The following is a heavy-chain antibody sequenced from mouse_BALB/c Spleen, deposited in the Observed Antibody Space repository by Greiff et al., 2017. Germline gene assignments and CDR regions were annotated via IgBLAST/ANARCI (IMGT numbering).Heavy chain of an antibody. CDR2: IWWDDDK. CDR3: ARIPNLLLRRVFDY. CDR1: GFSLSTSGMG. Sequence: QVTLKESGPGILQPSQTLSLTCSFSGFSLSTSGMGVGWIRQPSGKGLEWLAHIWWDDDKRYNPALKSRLTISKDTSSNQVFLKIASVDTADTATYYCARIPNLLLRRVFDYWGQGTTLTVSS. V-gene: IGHV8-8*01. J-gene: IGHJ2*01. D-gene: IGHD1-1*01.